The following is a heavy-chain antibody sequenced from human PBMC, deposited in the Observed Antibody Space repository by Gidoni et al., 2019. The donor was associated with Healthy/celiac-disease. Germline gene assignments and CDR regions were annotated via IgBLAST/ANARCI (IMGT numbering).Heavy chain of an antibody. D-gene: IGHD3-3*01. CDR1: GGSITRGSYY. Sequence: QVQLQESGSGLVKPSQTLSLTCTFSGGSITRGSYYWSWIRQPAGQGLEWIGRIYTSGGTNYNPSLKSRVTISVDTSKNQFSLKLSSVTAADTAVYYCARMTSITIFGVVIIVGMDVWGQGTTVTVSS. V-gene: IGHV4-61*02. CDR2: IYTSGGT. CDR3: ARMTSITIFGVVIIVGMDV. J-gene: IGHJ6*02.